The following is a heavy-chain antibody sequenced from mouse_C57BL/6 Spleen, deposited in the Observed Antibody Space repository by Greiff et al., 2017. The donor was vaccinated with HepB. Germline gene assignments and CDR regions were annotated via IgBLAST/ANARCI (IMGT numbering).Heavy chain of an antibody. V-gene: IGHV14-4*01. CDR2: IDPENGDT. J-gene: IGHJ3*01. Sequence: VQLQQSGAELVRPGASVKLSCTASGFNIKDDYMHWVKQRPEQGLEWIGWIDPENGDTEYASKFQGKATITADTSSNTAYLQLSSLTSEDTAVYYCTTGAGYHFAYWGQGTLVTVSA. CDR3: TTGAGYHFAY. CDR1: GFNIKDDY. D-gene: IGHD2-2*01.